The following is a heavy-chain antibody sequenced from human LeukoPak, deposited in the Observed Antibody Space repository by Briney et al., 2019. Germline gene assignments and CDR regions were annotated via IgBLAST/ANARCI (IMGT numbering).Heavy chain of an antibody. CDR3: ARADYYGSGSYYKPLSLYGMDV. CDR1: GYTFTGYY. V-gene: IGHV1-2*02. Sequence: GASVKVSCKASGYTFTGYYMHWVRQAPGQGLEWMGWINPNSGGTNYAQKFQGRVTMTRDTSISTAYMELSRLRSDDTAVYYCARADYYGSGSYYKPLSLYGMDVWGQGTTVTVSS. J-gene: IGHJ6*02. CDR2: INPNSGGT. D-gene: IGHD3-10*01.